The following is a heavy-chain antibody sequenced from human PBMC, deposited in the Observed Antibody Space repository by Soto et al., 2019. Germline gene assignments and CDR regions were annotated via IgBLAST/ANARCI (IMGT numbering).Heavy chain of an antibody. Sequence: EEQLLESGGGLIQPGGSLRLACAASGFTFSSYAMTWVRQAPGKGLEWVSSISFSDGGTYYADSVKGRLTISRDNSKNTLFLHMNSLVVEDTAVYYCVKDDRILGRRYFDLWGRGTLVTVSS. CDR3: VKDDRILGRRYFDL. J-gene: IGHJ2*01. V-gene: IGHV3-23*01. CDR1: GFTFSSYA. CDR2: ISFSDGGT. D-gene: IGHD2-15*01.